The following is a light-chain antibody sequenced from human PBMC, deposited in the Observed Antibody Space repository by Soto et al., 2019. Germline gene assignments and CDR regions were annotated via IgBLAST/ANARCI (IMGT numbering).Light chain of an antibody. CDR1: QSVSSN. V-gene: IGKV3-15*01. Sequence: XILMTQSPSTLSVSPGERSTLSCRSSQSVSSNLDWYQQKPGQAPRLLIYGESTRATGIPARLSGSGSGTEFTITISSLQSEDFAVYYCQQYNNWPGTFGQGTKVDI. CDR2: GES. CDR3: QQYNNWPGT. J-gene: IGKJ1*01.